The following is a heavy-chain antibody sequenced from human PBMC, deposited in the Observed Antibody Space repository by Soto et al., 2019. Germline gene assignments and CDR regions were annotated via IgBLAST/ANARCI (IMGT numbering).Heavy chain of an antibody. CDR2: IYYRGNT. J-gene: IGHJ4*02. V-gene: IGHV4-39*02. CDR3: AREGGGYCSGGSCQVDY. CDR1: GGSISSSSYY. Sequence: SETLSLTCTVSGGSISSSSYYWGWIRQPPGKGLEWIGSIYYRGNTYYNPSLQSRVTISVDTSKNQFSLKLSSVTAADTSVYYCAREGGGYCSGGSCQVDYWGQGTLVTVSS. D-gene: IGHD2-15*01.